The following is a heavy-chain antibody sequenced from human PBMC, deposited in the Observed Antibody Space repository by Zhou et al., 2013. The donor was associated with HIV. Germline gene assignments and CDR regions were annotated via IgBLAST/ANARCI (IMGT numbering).Heavy chain of an antibody. CDR1: GYTFTSYD. CDR2: MNPNSGNT. V-gene: IGHV1-8*01. J-gene: IGHJ4*02. Sequence: QVQLVQSGAEVKKPGASVKVSCKASGYTFTSYDINWVRQATGQGLEWMGWMNPNSGNTGYAQKFQGRVTMTRNTSISTAYMELSSLRSEDTALYYCARYYDSSGYLYYFDYWGQGTLVTVSS. CDR3: ARYYDSSGYLYYFDY. D-gene: IGHD3-22*01.